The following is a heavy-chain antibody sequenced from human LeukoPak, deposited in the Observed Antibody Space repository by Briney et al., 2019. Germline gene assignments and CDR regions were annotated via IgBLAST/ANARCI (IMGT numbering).Heavy chain of an antibody. J-gene: IGHJ4*02. V-gene: IGHV3-21*01. CDR2: IRNGSRDK. CDR3: ARGPTLIGLAGTCPLDY. D-gene: IGHD6-19*01. CDR1: GFTFSDYS. Sequence: GGSLRLSCAASGFTFSDYSMKWVSQAPGEGVGGVSCIRNGSRDKYYGDSVKGRVTISRDNAKNTVHMQMNSLRAEDTAVYYCARGPTLIGLAGTCPLDYWGQGSLVIVSS.